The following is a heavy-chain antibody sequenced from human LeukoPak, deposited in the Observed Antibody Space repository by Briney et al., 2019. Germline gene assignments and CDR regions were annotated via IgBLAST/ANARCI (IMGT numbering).Heavy chain of an antibody. V-gene: IGHV3-30-3*01. CDR1: GFXFSSYA. Sequence: GGSLRLSCAASGFXFSSYAMHWVRQAPGKGLEWVAVISYDGSNKYYADSVKGRFTISRDNSKNTLYLQMNSLRAEDTAVYYCARDLWGTDYGMDVWGQGTTVTVSS. J-gene: IGHJ6*02. CDR2: ISYDGSNK. D-gene: IGHD3-16*01. CDR3: ARDLWGTDYGMDV.